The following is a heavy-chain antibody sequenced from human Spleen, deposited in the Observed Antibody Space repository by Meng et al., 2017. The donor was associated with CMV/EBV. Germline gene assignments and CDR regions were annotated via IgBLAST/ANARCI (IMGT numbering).Heavy chain of an antibody. V-gene: IGHV5-51*01. CDR3: ARRANNNYVN. J-gene: IGHJ4*02. CDR2: IYPDDSDS. CDR1: GYRFTNYW. Sequence: KVSCKASGYRFTNYWDGWVRQMPGKGLEWMGIIYPDDSDSSYSPSFQGQVTISADKSISTAYPQWSSLKASDTAMYYCARRANNNYVNWGQGTLVTVSS. D-gene: IGHD4-11*01.